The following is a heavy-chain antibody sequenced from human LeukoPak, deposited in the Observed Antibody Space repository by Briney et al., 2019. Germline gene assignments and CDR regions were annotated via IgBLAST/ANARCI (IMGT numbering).Heavy chain of an antibody. CDR3: GGCPADYYDSSGYYPKYFDY. J-gene: IGHJ4*02. D-gene: IGHD3-22*01. Sequence: RSDTLSLTCTVSGGSFRSYYWSWVRQPPGKGLEWMGYICYSGTNNYNPSLKRRVRISVDTSKNKFSLKLSSVTTADTAVYYCGGCPADYYDSSGYYPKYFDYWGQGTLVTVSS. CDR1: GGSFRSYY. CDR2: ICYSGTN. V-gene: IGHV4-59*07.